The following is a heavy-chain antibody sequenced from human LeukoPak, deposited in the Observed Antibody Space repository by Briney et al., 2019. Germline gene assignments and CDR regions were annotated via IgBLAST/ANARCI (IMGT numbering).Heavy chain of an antibody. Sequence: SQTLSLTCTLSGGSITSGGYDWGWIRQHRGKGLEWIGYIYYSGSNDNNPSLRSRGTRSLDTAKSQFALKLSSVTAADTAMYYCASVRRNGLEPTPTVAFDICGQGTLVTVSS. CDR3: ASVRRNGLEPTPTVAFDI. CDR1: GGSITSGGYD. V-gene: IGHV4-31*03. CDR2: IYYSGSN. J-gene: IGHJ3*02. D-gene: IGHD3-10*02.